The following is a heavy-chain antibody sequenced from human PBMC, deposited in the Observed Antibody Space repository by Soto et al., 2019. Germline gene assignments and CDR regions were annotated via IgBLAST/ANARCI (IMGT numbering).Heavy chain of an antibody. CDR2: IYHIGST. D-gene: IGHD6-19*01. V-gene: IGHV4-4*02. J-gene: IGHJ4*02. CDR1: GGSISSSNW. CDR3: ARVSVAGTYSDY. Sequence: QVQLQESGPGLVKPSGTLSLTCAVSGGSISSSNWWTWVRQPPGKGLEWIGEIYHIGSTNYNPSLKSRVTLSVDKSKKQFSLKLSSVTAADTAVYYCARVSVAGTYSDYWGQGTLVTVSS.